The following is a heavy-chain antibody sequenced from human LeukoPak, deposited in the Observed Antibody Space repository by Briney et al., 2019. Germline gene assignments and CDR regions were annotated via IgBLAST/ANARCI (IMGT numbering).Heavy chain of an antibody. CDR2: IYYSGST. Sequence: SETLSLTCTVSGYSISSGYYWSWSRQPPGKGLEWIGYIYYSGSTNYNPSLKSRVTISVDTSKNQFSLKLSSVTAADTAVYYCARDKGLGTWGQGTLVTVSS. V-gene: IGHV4-61*01. D-gene: IGHD1-1*01. CDR1: GYSISSGYY. CDR3: ARDKGLGT. J-gene: IGHJ4*02.